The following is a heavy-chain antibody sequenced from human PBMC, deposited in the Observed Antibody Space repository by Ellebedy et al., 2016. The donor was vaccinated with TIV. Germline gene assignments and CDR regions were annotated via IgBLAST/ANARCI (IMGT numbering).Heavy chain of an antibody. CDR3: AGGSGYIIDY. CDR2: IYYSGGT. CDR1: GGSISTYY. V-gene: IGHV4-59*01. J-gene: IGHJ4*02. D-gene: IGHD3-22*01. Sequence: SETLSLXXTVSGGSISTYYCNWIRQPPGKGLEWIGHIYYSGGTNYNPSLKSRVTISVDTSKRQCSLNLSSVTAADTAVYYCAGGSGYIIDYWGQGTLVTVSS.